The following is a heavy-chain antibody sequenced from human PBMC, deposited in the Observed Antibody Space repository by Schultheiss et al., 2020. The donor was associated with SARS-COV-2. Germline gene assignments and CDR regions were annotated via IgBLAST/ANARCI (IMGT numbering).Heavy chain of an antibody. D-gene: IGHD6-19*01. CDR2: IYTSGST. CDR1: GYSISTGNY. Sequence: SETLSLTCTVSGYSISTGNYWGWFRQPAGKGLEWIGRIYTSGSTNYNPSLKSRVTMSVDTSKNQFSLKLSSVTAADTAVYYCARHDEAGSGWTYWGQGTLVTVSS. CDR3: ARHDEAGSGWTY. J-gene: IGHJ4*02. V-gene: IGHV4-61*02.